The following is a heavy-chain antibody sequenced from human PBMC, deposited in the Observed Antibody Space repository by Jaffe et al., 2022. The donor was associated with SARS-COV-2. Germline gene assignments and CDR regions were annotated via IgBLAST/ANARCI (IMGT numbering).Heavy chain of an antibody. CDR2: IRSKAYGGTT. CDR3: TRDPLQKFWTQPYDH. D-gene: IGHD3-3*01. CDR1: GFTFFNYG. V-gene: IGHV3-49*05. J-gene: IGHJ4*02. Sequence: EVQLVESGGALVKPGQSLRLSCKASGFTFFNYGVTWFRQAPGKGLEWVGLIRSKAYGGTTDFAASVKGRFILSRDDATDSAHLQMNSLRTDDTGVYFCTRDPLQKFWTQPYDHWGRGTVVTVSS.